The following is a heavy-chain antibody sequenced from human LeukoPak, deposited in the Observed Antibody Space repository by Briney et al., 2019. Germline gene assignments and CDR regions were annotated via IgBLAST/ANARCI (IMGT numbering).Heavy chain of an antibody. Sequence: GGSLRLSCAASGLTVNNYAMSWVRQAPGKGLEWVSAITGSGGRTYYADSVKGRFTISRDISKSTLYLQMNSLRAEDTAVYYCAKDRTLGGASAGTTFDYWGQGSLVTVSS. CDR1: GLTVNNYA. D-gene: IGHD6-13*01. V-gene: IGHV3-23*01. CDR3: AKDRTLGGASAGTTFDY. CDR2: ITGSGGRT. J-gene: IGHJ4*02.